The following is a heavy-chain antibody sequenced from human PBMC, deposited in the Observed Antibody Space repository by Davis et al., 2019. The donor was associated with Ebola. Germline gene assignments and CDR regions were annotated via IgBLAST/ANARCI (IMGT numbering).Heavy chain of an antibody. D-gene: IGHD3-10*01. CDR1: GFTSSSYS. J-gene: IGHJ3*02. Sequence: WGSLRLSCAASGFTSSSYSMNWVRQAPGKGLEWVSSISSSSSYIYYADSVKGRFTISRDNAKNSLYLQMNSLRAEDTAVYYCARARGFSAFDIWGQGTMVTVSS. CDR3: ARARGFSAFDI. CDR2: ISSSSSYI. V-gene: IGHV3-21*01.